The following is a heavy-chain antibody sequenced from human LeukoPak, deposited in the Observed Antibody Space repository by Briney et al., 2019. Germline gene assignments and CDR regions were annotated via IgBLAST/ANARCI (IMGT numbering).Heavy chain of an antibody. CDR2: IYWNGGNT. CDR1: GFTFGDYG. D-gene: IGHD5-24*01. J-gene: IGHJ4*02. CDR3: ARDRGWLQYIDY. Sequence: GGSLRLSCAASGFTFGDYGMSWVRQPPGKGLEWVSSIYWNGGNTAYADSVKGRFTISRDTAKDSLYLQLNSLRAEDTALYYCARDRGWLQYIDYWGQGTLVTVSS. V-gene: IGHV3-20*04.